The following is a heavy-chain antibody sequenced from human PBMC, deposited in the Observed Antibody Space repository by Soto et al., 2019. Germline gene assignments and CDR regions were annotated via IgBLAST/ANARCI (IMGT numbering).Heavy chain of an antibody. CDR3: AREALEWSYNWFDP. CDR2: IYYSGST. CDR1: GGSISSGGYY. V-gene: IGHV4-31*03. D-gene: IGHD3-3*01. J-gene: IGHJ5*02. Sequence: SETLSLTCTVSGGSISSGGYYWSWIRQHPGKGLEWIGYIYYSGSTYYNPSLKSRVTISVDTSKNQFSLKLSSVTAADTAVYYCAREALEWSYNWFDPWGQGTLVTVSS.